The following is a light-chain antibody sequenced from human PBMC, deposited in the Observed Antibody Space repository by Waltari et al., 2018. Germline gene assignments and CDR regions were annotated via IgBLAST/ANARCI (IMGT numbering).Light chain of an antibody. CDR3: QHRDRT. V-gene: IGKV3-11*01. Sequence: EIVLTQSPATLSLSPGDRATLSCRASQGGIDFLAWYQQRPGQAPRLLIYDTSNRATGIPARFRGSGSGTDFTLTISSLEPEDFAVYYCQHRDRTFGQGTEVESK. J-gene: IGKJ1*01. CDR1: QGGIDF. CDR2: DTS.